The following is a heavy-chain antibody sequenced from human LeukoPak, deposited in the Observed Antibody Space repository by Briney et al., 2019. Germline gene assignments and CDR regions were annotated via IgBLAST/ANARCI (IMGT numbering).Heavy chain of an antibody. CDR1: GFTFSSYW. V-gene: IGHV3-20*04. J-gene: IGHJ4*02. Sequence: PGGSLRLSCAASGFTFSSYWMSWVRQAPGKGLEWVSGINWNGGSTGYADSVKGRFTISRDNAKNSLYLQMNSLRAEDTALYYCARGGYYDSSGYPYWGQGTLVTVSS. CDR2: INWNGGST. D-gene: IGHD3-22*01. CDR3: ARGGYYDSSGYPY.